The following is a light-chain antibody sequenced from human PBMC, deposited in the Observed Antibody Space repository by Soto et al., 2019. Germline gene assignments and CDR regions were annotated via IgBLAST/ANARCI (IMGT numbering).Light chain of an antibody. V-gene: IGKV1-9*01. CDR1: QVLSSY. CDR3: QQLNTYPLT. CDR2: GVS. J-gene: IGKJ4*01. Sequence: DIQLTQSPSFLSASVRDRVTITCRASQVLSSYLAWYQQKPGKAPKLLIYGVSTLQSGVPLRFSGSGSGTEFTLTISSLQPEDFATYYCQQLNTYPLTFGGGTKVEIK.